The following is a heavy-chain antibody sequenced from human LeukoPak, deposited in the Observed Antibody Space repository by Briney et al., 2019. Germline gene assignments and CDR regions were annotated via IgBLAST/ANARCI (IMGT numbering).Heavy chain of an antibody. J-gene: IGHJ4*02. CDR1: GFTFSDYY. CDR2: ISSSGSTI. V-gene: IGHV3-11*01. CDR3: AKARYGDFRPSFDY. D-gene: IGHD4-17*01. Sequence: PGGSLRLSCAASGFTFSDYYMSWIRQAPGKGLEWVSYISSSGSTIYYADSVKGRFTISRDNAKNSLYLQMNSLRAEDTAVYYCAKARYGDFRPSFDYWGQGTLVTVSS.